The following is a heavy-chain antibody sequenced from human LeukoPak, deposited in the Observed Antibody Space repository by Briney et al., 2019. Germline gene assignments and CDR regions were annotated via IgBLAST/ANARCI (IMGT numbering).Heavy chain of an antibody. V-gene: IGHV1-8*03. CDR2: LNPNSGNT. Sequence: ASVKVSCKASGYTFTSYDINWVRQATGQGLEWMGWLNPNSGNTGYAQKFQGRVTITRDTSISTAYMELSSLRSEDTAVYYCARDYGGNSGWFDPWGQGTLVTVPS. CDR3: ARDYGGNSGWFDP. CDR1: GYTFTSYD. J-gene: IGHJ5*02. D-gene: IGHD4-23*01.